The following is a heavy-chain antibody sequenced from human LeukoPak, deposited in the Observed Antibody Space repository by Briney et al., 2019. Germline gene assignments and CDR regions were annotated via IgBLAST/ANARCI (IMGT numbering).Heavy chain of an antibody. D-gene: IGHD5-24*01. CDR3: ARGAVRDGYNSQHYYYYMDV. V-gene: IGHV1-69*05. J-gene: IGHJ6*03. CDR2: IIPIFGTA. Sequence: ASVKVSCKASGGTFSSYAISWVRQAPGQGLEWMGGIIPIFGTANYAQKFQGRATITTDESTSTAYMELSSLRSEDTAVYYCARGAVRDGYNSQHYYYYMDVWGKGTTVTVSS. CDR1: GGTFSSYA.